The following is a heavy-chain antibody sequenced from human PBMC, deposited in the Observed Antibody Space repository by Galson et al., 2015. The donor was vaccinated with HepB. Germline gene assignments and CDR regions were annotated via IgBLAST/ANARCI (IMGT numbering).Heavy chain of an antibody. CDR1: GYTFSSYG. D-gene: IGHD3-22*01. CDR2: ISYDGSNK. Sequence: SLRLSCAASGYTFSSYGMHWVRQAPGKGLEWVAVISYDGSNKYYADSVKGRFTISRDNSKNTLYLQMNSLRAEDTAVYYCAKDLGYDSSGSAPLTGYWGQGTLVTVSS. J-gene: IGHJ4*02. CDR3: AKDLGYDSSGSAPLTGY. V-gene: IGHV3-30*18.